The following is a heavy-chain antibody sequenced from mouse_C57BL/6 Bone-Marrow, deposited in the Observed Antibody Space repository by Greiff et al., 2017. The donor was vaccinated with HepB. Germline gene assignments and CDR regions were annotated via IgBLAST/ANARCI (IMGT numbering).Heavy chain of an antibody. CDR2: IDPSDSYT. J-gene: IGHJ1*03. CDR1: GYTFTSYW. CDR3: AREIMITTVVGGYFDV. D-gene: IGHD1-1*01. V-gene: IGHV1-69*01. Sequence: QVQLKQPGAELVMPGASVKLSCKASGYTFTSYWMHWVKQRPGQGLEWIGEIDPSDSYTNYNQKFKGKSTLTVDKSSSTAYMQLSSLTSEDSAVYYCAREIMITTVVGGYFDVWGTGTTVTVSS.